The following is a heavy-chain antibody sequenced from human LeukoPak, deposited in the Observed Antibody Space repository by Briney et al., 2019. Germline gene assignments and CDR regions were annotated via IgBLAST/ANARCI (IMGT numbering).Heavy chain of an antibody. CDR1: GFTFSSYA. V-gene: IGHV3-23*01. CDR2: ISGSGGST. D-gene: IGHD4-17*01. Sequence: GGSLRLSCAASGFTFSSYAMSWVRQAPGKGLEWVSAISGSGGSTYYADSVKGRFTISRDNSKNTLYLQMNSLRAEDTAVYYCAKDHDYGDYQSAEYFQHWGQGTLVTVSS. J-gene: IGHJ1*01. CDR3: AKDHDYGDYQSAEYFQH.